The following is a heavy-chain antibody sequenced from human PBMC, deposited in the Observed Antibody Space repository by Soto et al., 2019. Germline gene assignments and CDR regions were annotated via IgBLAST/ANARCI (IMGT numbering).Heavy chain of an antibody. CDR1: GFTFNTFA. J-gene: IGHJ4*02. CDR2: LSGSGSLS. D-gene: IGHD2-15*01. V-gene: IGHV3-23*01. Sequence: PGGSLRLSCVVSGFTFNTFAMTWVRQAPGKGLEWVSALSGSGSLSYHADSVKGRFTISRDNSKNTLYLQMNNLRVDETAVYFCARDRGGALDSWGQGTLVTVSS. CDR3: ARDRGGALDS.